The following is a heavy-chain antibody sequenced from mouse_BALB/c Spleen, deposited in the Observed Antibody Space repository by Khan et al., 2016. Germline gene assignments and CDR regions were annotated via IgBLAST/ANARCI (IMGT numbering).Heavy chain of an antibody. V-gene: IGHV7-3*02. CDR1: GFTFTDYY. J-gene: IGHJ1*01. D-gene: IGHD2-2*01. CDR2: IRNKANGYTT. Sequence: EVELVESGGGLVQPGGSLRLSCATSGFTFTDYYMSWVRQPPGKALEWLGFIRNKANGYTTEYSASVKGRFTISRDNSQSILYLQMNTLRAEDSAYYYCAGLRWLRRDWYFDVWGAGTTVTVSS. CDR3: AGLRWLRRDWYFDV.